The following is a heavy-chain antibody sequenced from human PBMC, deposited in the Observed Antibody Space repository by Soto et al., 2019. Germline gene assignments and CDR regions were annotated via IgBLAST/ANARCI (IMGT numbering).Heavy chain of an antibody. Sequence: DVQLVESGGGLIQPGESLRLSCAAFGLTISGKKYVAGARQAPGKGLEWVSALYDVDGSFYADSVTGRFTTSSDSSKTTVYLQMNDLRPDDTAVYYCATWHEREHAFDVWGQGTTVTISS. J-gene: IGHJ3*01. CDR3: ATWHEREHAFDV. CDR2: LYDVDGS. CDR1: GLTISGKKY. V-gene: IGHV3-53*01. D-gene: IGHD1-1*01.